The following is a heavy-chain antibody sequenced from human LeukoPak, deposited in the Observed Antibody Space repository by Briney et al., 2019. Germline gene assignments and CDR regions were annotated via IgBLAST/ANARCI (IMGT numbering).Heavy chain of an antibody. J-gene: IGHJ4*02. CDR3: SKWGDYDVLTGYYDSDF. CDR1: GFTFSSYE. V-gene: IGHV3-48*03. CDR2: ISSSGSTI. D-gene: IGHD3-9*01. Sequence: PGGSLRLSCAASGFTFSSYEMNWVRQAPGKGLEWVSHISSSGSTIYYADSVKGRFTISRDNSKNTLFLQMNSLRVEDTALYYCSKWGDYDVLTGYYDSDFWGQGTLVTVSS.